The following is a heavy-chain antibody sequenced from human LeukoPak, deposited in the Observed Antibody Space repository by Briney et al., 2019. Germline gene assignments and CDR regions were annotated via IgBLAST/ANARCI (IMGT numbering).Heavy chain of an antibody. D-gene: IGHD3-22*01. CDR3: AGLVGRYSSGLYYYYFDY. V-gene: IGHV4-4*02. Sequence: GTLSLTCTVSGDSINSLDLWSWVRQPPGKGPEWIGEMYLSGTTHSNPSVKSRVTISIDKSKNQFFLNLSSVTAADTAVYYCAGLVGRYSSGLYYYYFDYWGQGTLVTVSS. CDR1: GDSINSLDL. J-gene: IGHJ4*02. CDR2: MYLSGTT.